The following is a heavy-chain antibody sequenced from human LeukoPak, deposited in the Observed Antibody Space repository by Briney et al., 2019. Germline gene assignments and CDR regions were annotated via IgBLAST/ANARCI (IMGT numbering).Heavy chain of an antibody. CDR2: ISWNSGSI. V-gene: IGHV3-9*01. J-gene: IGHJ6*02. CDR3: AKDIGSLGYCSGGSCKENYYYGMDV. D-gene: IGHD2-15*01. CDR1: GFTFDDYA. Sequence: PGRSLRLSCAASGFTFDDYAMHWVRQAPGKGLEWVSGISWNSGSIGYADSVKGRFTISRDNAKNSLYLQMNSLRAEDTALYYCAKDIGSLGYCSGGSCKENYYYGMDVWGQGTTVTVSS.